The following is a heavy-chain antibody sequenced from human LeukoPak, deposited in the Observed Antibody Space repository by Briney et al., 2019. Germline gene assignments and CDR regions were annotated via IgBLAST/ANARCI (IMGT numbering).Heavy chain of an antibody. CDR1: GGSISSYY. CDR3: ASSYYYDPDAFDI. Sequence: SETLSLTCTVSGGSISSYYWSWIRQPPGKGLEWIGYIYYSGSTNYNPSLKSRVTVSVDTSKNQFSLKLSSVTAADTAVYYCASSYYYDPDAFDIWGQGTMVTVSS. J-gene: IGHJ3*02. V-gene: IGHV4-59*01. D-gene: IGHD3-22*01. CDR2: IYYSGST.